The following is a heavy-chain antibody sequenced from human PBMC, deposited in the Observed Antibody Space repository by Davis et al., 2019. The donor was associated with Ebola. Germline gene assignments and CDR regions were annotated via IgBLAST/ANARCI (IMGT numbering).Heavy chain of an antibody. J-gene: IGHJ4*02. Sequence: GGSLRLSCAASGFTFSSYAMSWVRQAPGKGLEWVSAISGSGGSTYYADSVKGRFTISRDNSKNTLYLQMNSLRAEDTAFYYCARYREFPDFDSWGRGILVTVSS. CDR2: ISGSGGST. CDR1: GFTFSSYA. V-gene: IGHV3-23*01. D-gene: IGHD1-1*01. CDR3: ARYREFPDFDS.